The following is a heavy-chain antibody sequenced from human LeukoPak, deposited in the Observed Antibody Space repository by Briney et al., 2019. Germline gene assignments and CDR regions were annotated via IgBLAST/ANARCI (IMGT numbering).Heavy chain of an antibody. CDR1: GGSISSGGYY. D-gene: IGHD3-22*01. CDR2: IYHSGST. J-gene: IGHJ4*02. Sequence: PSETLSLTCTVSGGSISSGGYYWRWIRQPPGKGLEWIGHIYHSGSTYYNPSLKSRVTISVDTSKNQFSLKLSSVTAADTAVYYCAGRKMYYYDSSGRFFDYWGQGTLVTVSS. V-gene: IGHV4-30-2*01. CDR3: AGRKMYYYDSSGRFFDY.